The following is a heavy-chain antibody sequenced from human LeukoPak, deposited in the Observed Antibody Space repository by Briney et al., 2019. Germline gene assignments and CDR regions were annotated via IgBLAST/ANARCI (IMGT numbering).Heavy chain of an antibody. V-gene: IGHV1-58*02. D-gene: IGHD1-26*01. CDR2: IVVGSGNT. Sequence: ASVKVSCKASGFTFTSSAMQWVRQARGQRLEWIGWIVVGSGNTNYAQKFQERVTITRDMSTSTAYMELSSLRSEDTAVYYCAADSSDQAEVGATHLGQGTLVTVSS. CDR3: AADSSDQAEVGATH. J-gene: IGHJ4*02. CDR1: GFTFTSSA.